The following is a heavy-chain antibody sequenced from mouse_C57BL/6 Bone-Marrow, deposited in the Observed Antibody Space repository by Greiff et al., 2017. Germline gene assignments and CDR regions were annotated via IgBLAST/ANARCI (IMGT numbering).Heavy chain of an antibody. CDR1: GFNIKDDY. CDR2: IDPENGDT. V-gene: IGHV14-4*01. CDR3: TTYSARDY. Sequence: VQLQQSGAELVRPGASVKLSCTASGFNIKDDYMHWVKQRPEQGLEWIGWIDPENGDTEYASQFPGKATITADTSSNPAYLQLSSLTAEDTAVYYCTTYSARDYWGQGTSVTVSS. J-gene: IGHJ4*01.